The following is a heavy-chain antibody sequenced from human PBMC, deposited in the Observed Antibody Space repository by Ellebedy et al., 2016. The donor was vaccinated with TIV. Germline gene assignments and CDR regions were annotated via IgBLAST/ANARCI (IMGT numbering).Heavy chain of an antibody. CDR3: ASLGAGDSSGYFDY. CDR2: INPNTGGT. D-gene: IGHD3-22*01. V-gene: IGHV1-2*02. J-gene: IGHJ4*02. CDR1: GYTFTGYY. Sequence: ASVKVSCKASGYTFTGYYMHWVRQAPGQGLEWMGWINPNTGGTNYAQSFQGRVTMTRDTSISTAYMELSRLTCDDTAVYYCASLGAGDSSGYFDYWGQGTLVTVSS.